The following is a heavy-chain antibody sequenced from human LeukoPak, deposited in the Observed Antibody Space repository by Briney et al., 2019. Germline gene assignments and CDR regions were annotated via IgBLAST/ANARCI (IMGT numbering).Heavy chain of an antibody. CDR3: AESPDYYDSSFDY. CDR1: GFTFSSYA. J-gene: IGHJ4*02. CDR2: ISYDGSNK. D-gene: IGHD3-22*01. Sequence: GGSLRLSCAASGFTFSSYAMHWVRQAPGKGLEWVAVISYDGSNKYYADSVKGRFTISRDNSKNTLYLQMNSLRAEDTAVYYCAESPDYYDSSFDYWGQGTLVTVSS. V-gene: IGHV3-30-3*01.